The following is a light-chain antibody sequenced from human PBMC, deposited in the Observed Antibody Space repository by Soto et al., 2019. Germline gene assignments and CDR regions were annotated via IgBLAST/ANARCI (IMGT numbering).Light chain of an antibody. V-gene: IGKV3-20*01. Sequence: IVLTQSPGTLSLSPGERTTLSCRASQSISRYLAWYQQKPGQGPRLLIYGASSRATGTPDRFSGSGSGTEFTLTISSLQPDDFATYYCQQYNSYSFGQGTKVDIK. CDR3: QQYNSYS. CDR2: GAS. J-gene: IGKJ1*01. CDR1: QSISRY.